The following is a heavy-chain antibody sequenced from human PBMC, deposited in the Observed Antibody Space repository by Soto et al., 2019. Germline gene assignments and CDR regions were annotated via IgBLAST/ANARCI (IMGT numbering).Heavy chain of an antibody. CDR3: ARGRWELLHFDY. CDR1: GGSISSYY. CDR2: IYYSGST. J-gene: IGHJ4*02. V-gene: IGHV4-59*01. D-gene: IGHD1-26*01. Sequence: QVQLQESGPGLVKPSETLSLTCTVSGGSISSYYWSWIRQPPGKGLEWIEYIYYSGSTNYNPSLRCRVTISVGTTKSEFSLKLSSVTAADTAVYYCARGRWELLHFDYWGQGTLVTVSS.